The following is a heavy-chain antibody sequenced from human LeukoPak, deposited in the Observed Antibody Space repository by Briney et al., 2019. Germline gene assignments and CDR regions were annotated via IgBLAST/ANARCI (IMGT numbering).Heavy chain of an antibody. CDR3: ARASDSSGLLPFSGPTDP. Sequence: GESLKISCKGSGYRVSSYWIAWVRQMPGKSLEWMGIIYPGDSDTRYSPSFQGQVTVSADKSISTAYLQWSSLKASDSAMYYCARASDSSGLLPFSGPTDPWGQGTLVTVSP. D-gene: IGHD6-19*01. CDR2: IYPGDSDT. V-gene: IGHV5-51*01. CDR1: GYRVSSYW. J-gene: IGHJ5*02.